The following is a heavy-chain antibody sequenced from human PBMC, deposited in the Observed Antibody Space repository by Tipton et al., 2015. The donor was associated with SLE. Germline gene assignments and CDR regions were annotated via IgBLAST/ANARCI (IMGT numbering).Heavy chain of an antibody. Sequence: LRLSCTVSGGSISSYYWSWIRQPPGKGLEWIGSMSHSGSTYYNPSLKSRVTISIDTSKNQFSLKLSSVTAADTAVYYCARAFSSIAARPYHYWGQGTLVTVSS. D-gene: IGHD6-6*01. J-gene: IGHJ4*02. CDR2: MSHSGST. CDR3: ARAFSSIAARPYHY. V-gene: IGHV4-59*12. CDR1: GGSISSYY.